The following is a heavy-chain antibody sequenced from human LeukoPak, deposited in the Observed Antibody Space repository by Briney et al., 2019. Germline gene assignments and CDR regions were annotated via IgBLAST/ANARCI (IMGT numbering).Heavy chain of an antibody. CDR3: ARDGLLWFGELLYLDY. V-gene: IGHV1-2*02. CDR1: GYTFTGYY. D-gene: IGHD3-10*01. CDR2: INPNSCGT. Sequence: GASVTVSCKASGYTFTGYYMHWVRQAPGQGLEWMGWINPNSCGTNYAQKFQGRVTMTKDTSISTAYMELRRLRSDDTAVYSCARDGLLWFGELLYLDYWGQGTLVTVSS. J-gene: IGHJ4*02.